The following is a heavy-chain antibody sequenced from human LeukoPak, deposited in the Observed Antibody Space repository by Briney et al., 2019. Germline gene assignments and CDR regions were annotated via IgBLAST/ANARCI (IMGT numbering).Heavy chain of an antibody. CDR1: GYTFTSYG. Sequence: ASVKVSCKASGYTFTSYGISWVRQAPGQGLEWMGWISAYNGNTNYAQKLQGRVTMTTDTSTSTAYMQLRSLRSDDTAVYYCARVWFGELLYQAFPDYWGQGTLVTVSS. CDR3: ARVWFGELLYQAFPDY. CDR2: ISAYNGNT. D-gene: IGHD3-10*01. V-gene: IGHV1-18*01. J-gene: IGHJ4*02.